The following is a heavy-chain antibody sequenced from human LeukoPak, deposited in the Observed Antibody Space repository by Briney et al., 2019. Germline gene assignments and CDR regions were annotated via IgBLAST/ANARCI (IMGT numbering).Heavy chain of an antibody. Sequence: PGGSLRLSCAASGFTFSSYLMSWVRQVPGKGLEWVANIKQGGSEKYSVDSVKGRFTISRDNAKNSLYLQMNSLRAEDTAVYYCARDPQGGNDAFDIWGQGTMVTVSS. CDR1: GFTFSSYL. CDR2: IKQGGSEK. J-gene: IGHJ3*02. V-gene: IGHV3-7*01. CDR3: ARDPQGGNDAFDI. D-gene: IGHD4-23*01.